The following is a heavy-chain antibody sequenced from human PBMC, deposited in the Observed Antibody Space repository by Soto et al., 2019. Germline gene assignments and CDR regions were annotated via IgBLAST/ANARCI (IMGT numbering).Heavy chain of an antibody. CDR2: ISGYNGNT. D-gene: IGHD3-3*01. V-gene: IGHV1-18*01. J-gene: IGHJ4*02. CDR1: GYTLSSYG. Sequence: ASVKVSCKASGYTLSSYGISWVRQAPGQGLEWMGWISGYNGNTDYAQKFQGRVTMTRDTSTSTVYMELSSLRSEDTAVYYCARDRPSYYDFWSGYYHPLDYWGQGTLVTVSS. CDR3: ARDRPSYYDFWSGYYHPLDY.